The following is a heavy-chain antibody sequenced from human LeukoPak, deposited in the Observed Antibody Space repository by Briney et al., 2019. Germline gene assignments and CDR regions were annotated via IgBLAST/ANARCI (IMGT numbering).Heavy chain of an antibody. V-gene: IGHV3-7*01. D-gene: IGHD2/OR15-2a*01. J-gene: IGHJ4*02. CDR2: IKQDGDAK. CDR1: GFTFTNYW. Sequence: GGSLRLSCAASGFTFTNYWMNWLRQAPGKGLEWVANIKQDGDAKNYVDSVKGRFTISRDNAKNSLYLQMNNLRVEDTAVYYCARERVTTTSFDYWGQGVLVTVSS. CDR3: ARERVTTTSFDY.